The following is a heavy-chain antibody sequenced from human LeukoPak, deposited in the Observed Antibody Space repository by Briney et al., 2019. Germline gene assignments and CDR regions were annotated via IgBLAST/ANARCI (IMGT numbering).Heavy chain of an antibody. J-gene: IGHJ6*02. CDR1: GGSFSGYY. Sequence: SETLSLTCAVYGGSFSGYYWSWIRQPPGKGLEWIGEINHSGSTNYNPSLKSRVTISVDTSKNQFSLKLSSVTAADTAVYYCARYSVVPAATAVMDVCGQGTTVTVSS. V-gene: IGHV4-34*01. CDR3: ARYSVVPAATAVMDV. D-gene: IGHD2-2*01. CDR2: INHSGST.